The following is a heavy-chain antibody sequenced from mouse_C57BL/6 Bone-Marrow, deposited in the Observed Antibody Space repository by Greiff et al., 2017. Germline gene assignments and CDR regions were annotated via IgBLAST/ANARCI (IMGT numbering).Heavy chain of an antibody. CDR3: ARRYPFDY. CDR1: GFTFSDYG. D-gene: IGHD2-12*01. V-gene: IGHV5-17*01. J-gene: IGHJ2*01. CDR2: ISSGSSTI. Sequence: EVKLEESGGGLVKPGGSLKLSCAASGFTFSDYGMHCVRQAPEKGLEWVAYISSGSSTIYYADTVNGRFTISRANAKNTLFLQMTSLRSEDTAMYYCARRYPFDYWGQGTTLTVSS.